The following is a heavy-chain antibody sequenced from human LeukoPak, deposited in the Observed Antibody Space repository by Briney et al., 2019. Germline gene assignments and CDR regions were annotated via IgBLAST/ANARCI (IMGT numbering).Heavy chain of an antibody. D-gene: IGHD5-12*01. J-gene: IGHJ3*02. CDR1: GFTFLRHG. V-gene: IGHV3-23*01. Sequence: GGSLRLSCAASGFTFLRHGMTWFRQAPGKGLEWVSGISASGGATYYADSVKGRFTISRDNSKNTLYLQMNSLRVEDTAVYYCARDRLIEWNPDAFDIWGQGTMVTVSS. CDR2: ISASGGAT. CDR3: ARDRLIEWNPDAFDI.